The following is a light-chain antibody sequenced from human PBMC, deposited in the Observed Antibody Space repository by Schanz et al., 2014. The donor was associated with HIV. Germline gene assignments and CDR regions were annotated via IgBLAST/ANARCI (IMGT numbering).Light chain of an antibody. J-gene: IGKJ4*01. CDR1: QSVKSNF. V-gene: IGKV3-20*01. CDR3: QQYNNWPPLT. CDR2: GAS. Sequence: EIVLTQSPGTLSLSPGERGTLSCRASQSVKSNFIGWYQQKPGQAPRLLIFGASNRATGIPDRFSGGVSGTDFTVTISRVEPEDYAVYYCQQYNNWPPLTFGGGTKVEMK.